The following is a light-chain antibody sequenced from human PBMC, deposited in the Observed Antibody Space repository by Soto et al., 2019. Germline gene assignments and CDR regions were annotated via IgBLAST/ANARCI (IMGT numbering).Light chain of an antibody. CDR2: EGT. CDR3: CSYAGSATYV. CDR1: TSDVGGYSP. J-gene: IGLJ1*01. V-gene: IGLV2-23*01. Sequence: QSVLTQPASVSGSPGQSITISCTGTTSDVGGYSPVSWYQQHPGKAPKLMIYEGTKRPSGVSNRFSGSKSGNTASLTISGLQAEDEADYYCCSYAGSATYVFGTGTKVTVL.